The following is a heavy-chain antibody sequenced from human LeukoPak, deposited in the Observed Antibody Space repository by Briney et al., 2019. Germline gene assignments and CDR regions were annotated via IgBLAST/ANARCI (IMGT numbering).Heavy chain of an antibody. CDR1: GYTFPSYG. D-gene: IGHD3-22*01. V-gene: IGHV1-18*01. CDR3: ARELASIHSSVYYGAFDI. CDR2: ISAYNGNT. J-gene: IGHJ3*02. Sequence: ASVKVSCKASGYTFPSYGIRRVRQAPGHRLEWMGWISAYNGNTNYAQKLQGRVIMTTYTSTSTAYRDLRSLRSDDTAVYYCARELASIHSSVYYGAFDIWGQGTMVTVSS.